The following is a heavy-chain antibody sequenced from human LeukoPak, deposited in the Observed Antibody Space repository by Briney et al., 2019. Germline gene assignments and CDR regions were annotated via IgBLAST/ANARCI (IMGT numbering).Heavy chain of an antibody. CDR3: ARDSSSANWFDP. CDR2: IYYSGST. Sequence: SETLSLTCTVSGGSISSSSYYWGWIRQPPGKGLEWIGSIYYSGSTYHNPSLKSRVTISVDTSKNQFSLKLSSVTAADTAVYYCARDSSSANWFDPWGQGTLVTVSS. D-gene: IGHD6-6*01. V-gene: IGHV4-39*07. J-gene: IGHJ5*02. CDR1: GGSISSSSYY.